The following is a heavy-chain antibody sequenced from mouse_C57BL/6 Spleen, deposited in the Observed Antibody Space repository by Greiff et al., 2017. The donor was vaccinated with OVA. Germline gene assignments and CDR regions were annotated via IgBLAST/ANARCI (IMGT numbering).Heavy chain of an antibody. CDR2: INPYNGGT. Sequence: VQLQQSGPVLVKPGASVKMSCKASGYTFTDYYMNWVKQSHGKSLEWIGVINPYNGGTSYNQKFKGKDTLTVDKSSSTAYIELNSLTSEDSAVYYCARRGGYCSNYFDYWGQGTTLTVSS. CDR1: GYTFTDYY. J-gene: IGHJ2*01. CDR3: ARRGGYCSNYFDY. D-gene: IGHD1-1*01. V-gene: IGHV1-19*01.